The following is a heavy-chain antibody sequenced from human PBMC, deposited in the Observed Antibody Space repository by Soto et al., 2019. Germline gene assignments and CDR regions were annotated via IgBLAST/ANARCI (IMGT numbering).Heavy chain of an antibody. CDR1: GDSVSSTSSA. V-gene: IGHV6-1*01. CDR2: TFYRSKWNN. D-gene: IGHD6-19*01. J-gene: IGHJ3*02. CDR3: AHSSGWYPREAFDI. Sequence: SPTLSLACAISGDSVSSTSSAWNWIRQSPSRGLEWLGRTFYRSKWNNDYAVSVKSRITINADTSKNHFSLQLNSVTPEDTAVYYCAHSSGWYPREAFDICGQGTVVTVSS.